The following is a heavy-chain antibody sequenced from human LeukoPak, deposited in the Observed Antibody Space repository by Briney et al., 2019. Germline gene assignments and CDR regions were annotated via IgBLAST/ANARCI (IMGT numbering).Heavy chain of an antibody. CDR2: ISYDGSNK. J-gene: IGHJ6*02. V-gene: IGHV3-30*18. CDR1: GFTFSSYG. Sequence: GGSLRLSCAASGFTFSSYGMHWVRQAPGKGLEWVAVISYDGSNKYYADSVKGRFTISRDNSKNTLYLQMNSLRAEDTAVYYCAKEGPVGQTGYYYGMDVWGQGTTVTVSS. CDR3: AKEGPVGQTGYYYGMDV.